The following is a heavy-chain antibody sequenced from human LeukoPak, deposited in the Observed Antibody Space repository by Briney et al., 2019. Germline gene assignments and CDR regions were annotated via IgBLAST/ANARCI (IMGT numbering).Heavy chain of an antibody. CDR2: ISYDGNNK. J-gene: IGHJ6*02. V-gene: IGHV3-30-3*01. Sequence: GGSLRLSCAASGFTFSSYAMYWVRQAPGKGLEWVAVISYDGNNKYYADSVKGRFTISRDNSKNTLYLQMNSLRAEDTAAYYCARDMYYYDSSGRATNTFYYYYGMDIWGQGTTVTVSS. D-gene: IGHD3-22*01. CDR3: ARDMYYYDSSGRATNTFYYYYGMDI. CDR1: GFTFSSYA.